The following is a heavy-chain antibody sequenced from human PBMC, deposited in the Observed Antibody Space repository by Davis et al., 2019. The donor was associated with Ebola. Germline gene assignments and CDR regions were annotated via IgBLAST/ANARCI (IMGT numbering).Heavy chain of an antibody. V-gene: IGHV4-39*01. D-gene: IGHD2-2*01. CDR1: GGSISSSSYY. CDR3: ASICSSTSCTDAFDI. CDR2: IYYSGST. J-gene: IGHJ3*02. Sequence: PSETLSLTCTVSGGSISSSSYYWGWIRQPPGKGLEWIGSIYYSGSTYYNPSLKSRVTISVDTSKNQFSLKLSSVTAADTAVYYCASICSSTSCTDAFDIWGQGTMVTVSS.